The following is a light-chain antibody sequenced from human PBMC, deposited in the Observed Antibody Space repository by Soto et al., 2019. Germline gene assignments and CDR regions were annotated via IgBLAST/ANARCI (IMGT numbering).Light chain of an antibody. CDR1: SSDVGSHHL. Sequence: QSALTQPASVSGSPGQSITISCTGTSSDVGSHHLVSWYQQHPGQAPKLMIYEVSKRPLGVPTRFSPSKSGNTASLTISVFQAEDEADYYCCSYGGSRAVFGGGTQLTVL. V-gene: IGLV2-23*02. CDR3: CSYGGSRAV. CDR2: EVS. J-gene: IGLJ7*01.